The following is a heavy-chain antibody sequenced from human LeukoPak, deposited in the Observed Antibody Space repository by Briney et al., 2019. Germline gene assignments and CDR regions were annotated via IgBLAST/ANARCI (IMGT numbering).Heavy chain of an antibody. CDR1: GGSISSYY. V-gene: IGHV4-59*01. Sequence: PSETLSLTYTVSGGSISSYYWSWIRQPPGKGLEWIGYIYYSGSTNYNPSLKSRVTISVDTSKNQFSLKLSSVTAADTAVYYCARDVGYSYGFFDYWGQGTLVTVSS. D-gene: IGHD5-18*01. CDR3: ARDVGYSYGFFDY. J-gene: IGHJ4*02. CDR2: IYYSGST.